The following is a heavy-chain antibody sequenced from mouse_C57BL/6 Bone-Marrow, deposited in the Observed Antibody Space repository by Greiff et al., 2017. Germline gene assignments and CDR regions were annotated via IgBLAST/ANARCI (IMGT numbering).Heavy chain of an antibody. D-gene: IGHD3-3*01. CDR2: ISYSGST. J-gene: IGHJ2*01. V-gene: IGHV3-1*01. CDR3: ARGGPSYYFDY. CDR1: GYSITSGYD. Sequence: EVKLVESGPGMVKPSQSLSLTCTVTGYSITSGYDWHWIRHFPGNKLEWMGYISYSGSTNYNPSLKSRISITHDTSKNHFFLKLNSVTTEDTATYYCARGGPSYYFDYWGQGTTLTVSS.